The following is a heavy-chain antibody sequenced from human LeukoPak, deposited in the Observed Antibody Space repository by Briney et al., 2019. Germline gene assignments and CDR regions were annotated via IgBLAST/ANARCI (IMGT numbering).Heavy chain of an antibody. CDR3: VKDVRSGSSARVGVDY. Sequence: GVSLRLSCSASGFPFSSYAMHWVRQAPGKALEYLSAISSNGGSSYYADSVKGSFTISRDNSKNTLSLQMSSQRAEDTAVYYCVKDVRSGSSARVGVDYWGQGTLVTVSS. CDR2: ISSNGGSS. J-gene: IGHJ4*02. V-gene: IGHV3-64D*09. CDR1: GFPFSSYA. D-gene: IGHD1-26*01.